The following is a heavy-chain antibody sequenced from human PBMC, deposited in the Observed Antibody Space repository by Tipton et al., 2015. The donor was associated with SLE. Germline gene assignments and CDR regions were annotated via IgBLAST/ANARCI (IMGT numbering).Heavy chain of an antibody. J-gene: IGHJ3*02. CDR2: INWNGGST. D-gene: IGHD3-22*01. Sequence: SLRLSCAASGFTFDDYGMSWVRQAPGKGLEWVSGINWNGGSTGYADSVKGRFTISRENAKNSLYLQMNILRAGDTAVYYCARADSSDYDGSFDIWGQGTMVTVSS. CDR1: GFTFDDYG. V-gene: IGHV3-20*04. CDR3: ARADSSDYDGSFDI.